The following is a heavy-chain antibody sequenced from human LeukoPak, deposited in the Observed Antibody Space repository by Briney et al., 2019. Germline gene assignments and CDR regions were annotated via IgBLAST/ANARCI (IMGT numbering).Heavy chain of an antibody. V-gene: IGHV3-30*18. Sequence: RGSLRLSCAASGFTFSSYGMHWVRQAPGKGLEWVAVISYDGSNKYYADSVKGRFTISRDNSTNTLYLQMNSLRAEDTAVYYCAKHHYYGSGSYYNVYYFDYWDQGTLVTVSS. D-gene: IGHD3-10*01. J-gene: IGHJ4*02. CDR2: ISYDGSNK. CDR3: AKHHYYGSGSYYNVYYFDY. CDR1: GFTFSSYG.